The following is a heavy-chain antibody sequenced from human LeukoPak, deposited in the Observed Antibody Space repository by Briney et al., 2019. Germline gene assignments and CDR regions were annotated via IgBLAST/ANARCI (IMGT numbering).Heavy chain of an antibody. V-gene: IGHV1-69*04. CDR2: IIPILGIA. J-gene: IGHJ5*02. CDR3: ARGLTYYYDSSGYRKRKTNWFDP. D-gene: IGHD3-22*01. CDR1: GGTFSSYA. Sequence: ASVKVSCKASGGTFSSYAISLVRQAPGQGLEWMGRIIPILGIANYAQKFQGRVTITADKSTSTAYMELSSLRSEDTAVYYCARGLTYYYDSSGYRKRKTNWFDPWGQGTLVTVSS.